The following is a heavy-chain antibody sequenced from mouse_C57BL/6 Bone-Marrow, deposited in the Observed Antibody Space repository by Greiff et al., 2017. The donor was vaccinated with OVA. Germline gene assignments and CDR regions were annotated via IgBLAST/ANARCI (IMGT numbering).Heavy chain of an antibody. D-gene: IGHD4-1*01. CDR3: AIKTGPWFAY. J-gene: IGHJ3*01. CDR1: GYTFTSYW. CDR2: IDPSDSYT. Sequence: QVQLQQPGAELVMPGASVKLSCKASGYTFTSYWMHWVKQRPGQGLEWIGEIDPSDSYTNYNQKFKGKSTLTVDKSSSTAYMQLSSLTSEDSAVYYCAIKTGPWFAYWGQGTLVTVSA. V-gene: IGHV1-69*01.